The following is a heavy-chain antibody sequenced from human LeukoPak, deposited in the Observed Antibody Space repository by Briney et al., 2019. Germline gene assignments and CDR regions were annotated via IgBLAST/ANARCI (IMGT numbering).Heavy chain of an antibody. V-gene: IGHV3-30*18. J-gene: IGHJ4*02. CDR1: GFTFSSYG. CDR2: ISQEGSNK. CDR3: AKEGYYGSGSFPDY. Sequence: GGSLRLSCAASGFTFSSYGMHWVRQAPGKGLEGMAVISQEGSNKYYADSVKGRFSISRDNSRNTLYLQMNRLRADDMGVFYCAKEGYYGSGSFPDYWGQGTLVTVSS. D-gene: IGHD3-10*01.